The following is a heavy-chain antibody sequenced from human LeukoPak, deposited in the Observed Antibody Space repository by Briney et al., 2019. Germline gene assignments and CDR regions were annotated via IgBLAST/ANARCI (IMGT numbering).Heavy chain of an antibody. D-gene: IGHD2-15*01. CDR2: ISAYNGDT. V-gene: IGHV1-18*01. CDR1: GYTFTSYG. CDR3: ARGYCSGGSCSPLDY. Sequence: ASVKVSCKASGYTFTSYGISWVRQAPGQGLEWMGWISAYNGDTNYVQKLQGRVTMTTDTSTSTASMELRSLRSDDTAVYDCARGYCSGGSCSPLDYWGQGTLVTVSS. J-gene: IGHJ4*02.